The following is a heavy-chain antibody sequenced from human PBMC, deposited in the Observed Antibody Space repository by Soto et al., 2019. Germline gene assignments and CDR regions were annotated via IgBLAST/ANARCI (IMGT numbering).Heavy chain of an antibody. CDR1: GFTFSSYA. CDR2: ISGSGGST. V-gene: IGHV3-23*01. Sequence: EVQLLESGGGLVQPGGSLRLSCAASGFTFSSYAMSWVRLAPGKGLEWVSAISGSGGSTYYADSVKGRFTISRDNSKNTLYLQMNSLRAEDTAVYYCAKDRDYGDYVGYFQHWGQGTLVTVSS. CDR3: AKDRDYGDYVGYFQH. J-gene: IGHJ1*01. D-gene: IGHD4-17*01.